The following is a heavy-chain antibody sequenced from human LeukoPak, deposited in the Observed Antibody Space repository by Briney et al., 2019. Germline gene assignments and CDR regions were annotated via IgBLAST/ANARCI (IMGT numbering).Heavy chain of an antibody. CDR1: GFTFSSYA. V-gene: IGHV3-30*14. CDR2: ISYDGSNK. Sequence: PGGSLRLSCAASGFTFSSYAMHWVRQAPGKGLEWVAVISYDGSNKYYADSVKGRFTISRDNSKNTLYLQLNSLRAEDTAVYYCARDRGGTYYTFDYWGQGTLVTVSS. D-gene: IGHD1-26*01. J-gene: IGHJ4*02. CDR3: ARDRGGTYYTFDY.